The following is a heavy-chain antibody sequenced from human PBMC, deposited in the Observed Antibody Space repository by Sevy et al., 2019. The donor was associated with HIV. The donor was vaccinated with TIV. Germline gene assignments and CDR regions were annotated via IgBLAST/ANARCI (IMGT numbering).Heavy chain of an antibody. J-gene: IGHJ3*02. D-gene: IGHD3-10*01. CDR1: GGSISSSSYY. CDR3: ARHPYAGSAFDI. Sequence: SETLSLTCTVSGGSISSSSYYWGWIRQPPGKGLEWIGSIYYSGSTYYNPSLKSRVTISVDTSKNQFFLKLSSVTAADTAVYYCARHPYAGSAFDIWGQGTMVTVSS. V-gene: IGHV4-39*01. CDR2: IYYSGST.